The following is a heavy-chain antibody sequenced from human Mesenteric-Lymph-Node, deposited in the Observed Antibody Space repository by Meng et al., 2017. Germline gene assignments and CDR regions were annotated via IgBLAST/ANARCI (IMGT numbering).Heavy chain of an antibody. J-gene: IGHJ3*02. CDR2: ISSSGSTI. D-gene: IGHD6-13*01. Sequence: GGSLRLSCAASGFTFSSYEMNWVRQAPGKGLEGVSYISSSGSTIYYADSVKGRFTISRDNAKNSLYLQMNSLRAEDTALYHCARDSGGSSSWYVPAAFDIWGQGTMVTVSS. CDR3: ARDSGGSSSWYVPAAFDI. V-gene: IGHV3-48*03. CDR1: GFTFSSYE.